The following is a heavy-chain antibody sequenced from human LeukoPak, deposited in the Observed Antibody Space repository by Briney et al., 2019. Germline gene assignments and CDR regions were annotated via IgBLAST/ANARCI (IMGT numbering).Heavy chain of an antibody. Sequence: ASVKVSCKASGYTFTSCDINWVRQATGQGLEWMGWMNPNSGNTGYAQKFQGRVTMTRNTSISTAYMELSSLRSEDTAVYYCARGYRAYYDSSGYSDYWGQGTLVTVPS. J-gene: IGHJ4*02. CDR3: ARGYRAYYDSSGYSDY. CDR2: MNPNSGNT. D-gene: IGHD3-22*01. CDR1: GYTFTSCD. V-gene: IGHV1-8*01.